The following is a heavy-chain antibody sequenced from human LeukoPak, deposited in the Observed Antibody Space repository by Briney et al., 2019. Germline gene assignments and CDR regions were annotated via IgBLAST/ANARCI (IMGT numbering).Heavy chain of an antibody. D-gene: IGHD6-13*01. CDR1: GGTFSSYA. J-gene: IGHJ5*02. Sequence: GASVKVSCKASGGTFSSYAISWVRQAPGQGLEWMGRIIPILGIANYAQKFQGRVTITADKSTSTVYMELSSLRSEDTAVYYCARDRIAAAGHNWFDPWGQGTLVTVSS. V-gene: IGHV1-69*04. CDR2: IIPILGIA. CDR3: ARDRIAAAGHNWFDP.